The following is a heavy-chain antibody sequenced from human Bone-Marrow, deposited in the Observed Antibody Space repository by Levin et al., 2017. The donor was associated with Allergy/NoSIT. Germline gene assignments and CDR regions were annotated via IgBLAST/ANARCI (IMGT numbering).Heavy chain of an antibody. Sequence: HPGGSLRLSCEASGFSVSTYYMTWVRQAPGKGLEWVSVIDSTDDTYYADSVKGRFTISRDNSKNTLYLQMNSLRPEDTAVYYCARDRCSGDFCYSDGPTFDYWGLGTLVTVS. CDR3: ARDRCSGDFCYSDGPTFDY. D-gene: IGHD2-15*01. CDR2: IDSTDDT. CDR1: GFSVSTYY. J-gene: IGHJ4*02. V-gene: IGHV3-53*01.